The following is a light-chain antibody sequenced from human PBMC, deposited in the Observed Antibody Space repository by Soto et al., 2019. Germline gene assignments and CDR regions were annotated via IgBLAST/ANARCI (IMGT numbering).Light chain of an antibody. CDR3: QQYAVSPIT. CDR1: QSVSNNY. V-gene: IGKV3-20*01. Sequence: EIVLTQSPGTLSLSPGERATLSCRASQSVSNNYLAWYQQKPGQAPRLLIHGASTRATGIPARFSGSGSGTGFTLTISSLQSEDFAVFYCQQYAVSPITFGQGTRLEIK. CDR2: GAS. J-gene: IGKJ5*01.